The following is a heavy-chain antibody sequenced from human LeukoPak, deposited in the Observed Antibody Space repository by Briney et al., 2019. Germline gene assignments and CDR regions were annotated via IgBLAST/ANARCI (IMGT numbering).Heavy chain of an antibody. CDR1: GFTFSSYA. CDR2: ISGSDGNT. J-gene: IGHJ4*02. CDR3: AREVVSSPSYFDS. Sequence: PGGSLRLSCAASGFTFSSYAMSWVRQAPGKGLERVSGISGSDGNTYYADSVEGRFTISRDNSKNTLYLLMNSLIPEDTAVYYCAREVVSSPSYFDSWGQGTLVTVSS. V-gene: IGHV3-23*01. D-gene: IGHD2-15*01.